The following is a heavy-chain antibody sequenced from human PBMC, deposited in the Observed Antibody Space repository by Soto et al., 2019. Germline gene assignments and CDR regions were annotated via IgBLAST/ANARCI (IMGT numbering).Heavy chain of an antibody. CDR2: ISYDGSNK. Sequence: QVQLVESGGGVVQPGRSLRLSCAASGFTFSSYAMHWVRQAPGKGLEWVAVISYDGSNKYYADSVKGRFTISRNNYKNTMYMQMNSLRAEDTAVYYCARAMGGLYYYYYGMDVWGQGTTVTVSS. CDR1: GFTFSSYA. CDR3: ARAMGGLYYYYYGMDV. D-gene: IGHD1-26*01. V-gene: IGHV3-30-3*01. J-gene: IGHJ6*02.